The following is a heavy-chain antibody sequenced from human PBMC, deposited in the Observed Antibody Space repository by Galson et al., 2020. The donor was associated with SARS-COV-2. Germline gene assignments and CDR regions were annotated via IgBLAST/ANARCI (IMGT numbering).Heavy chain of an antibody. CDR1: GFTFSSYA. CDR3: ARSTDYGDYVGDY. J-gene: IGHJ4*02. Sequence: GGSLRLSCAASGFTFSSYAMHWVRQAPGKGLEWVAVISYDGSNKYYADSVKGRFTISRDNSKNTLYLQMNSLRAEDTAVYYCARSTDYGDYVGDYWGQGTLVTVSS. CDR2: ISYDGSNK. D-gene: IGHD4-17*01. V-gene: IGHV3-30-3*01.